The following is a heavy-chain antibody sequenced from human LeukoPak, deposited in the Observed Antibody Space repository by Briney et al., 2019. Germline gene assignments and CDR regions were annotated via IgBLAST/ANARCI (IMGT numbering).Heavy chain of an antibody. CDR2: ISSSGRNK. V-gene: IGHV3-48*03. D-gene: IGHD5-18*01. CDR1: RFIFSIYE. Sequence: GGSLSLSCAPSRFIFSIYEMNWVRHAPGEGLEWVSYISSSGRNKYYADSVKGRFTISRDNAKNSLYLQMNSLRVEDTAVYYCARDSEWIPDYWGQGTLVTVSS. J-gene: IGHJ4*02. CDR3: ARDSEWIPDY.